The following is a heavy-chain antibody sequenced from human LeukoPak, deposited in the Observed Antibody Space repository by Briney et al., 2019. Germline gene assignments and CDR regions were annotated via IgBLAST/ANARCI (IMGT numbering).Heavy chain of an antibody. D-gene: IGHD4-17*01. J-gene: IGHJ4*02. CDR2: ITNDGGNT. CDR3: ARDRTVITWGSLAH. Sequence: PGRSLRLSCTASGFTFSSYRMHWVRQAPGKGLEFVSSITNDGGNTYYAKSVKGRFTISRDNSKNTVYLQMGSLRAEDMAVYYCARDRTVITWGSLAHWGQGTLVTASS. V-gene: IGHV3-64*01. CDR1: GFTFSSYR.